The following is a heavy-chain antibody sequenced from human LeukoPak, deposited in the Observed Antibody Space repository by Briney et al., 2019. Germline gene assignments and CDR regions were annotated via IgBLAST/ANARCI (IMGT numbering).Heavy chain of an antibody. CDR2: ISGGGGST. D-gene: IGHD3-22*01. V-gene: IGHV3-23*01. Sequence: GGSLRLSCAASEFTFNHYAMSWVRQAPGKGLEWVSSISGGGGSTYYADSVKGRFTNSRDNSKNTLFLQMSSLTAGDTAVYYCAKSAYYDSSGFYREYYFEHWGQGTLVTVSS. J-gene: IGHJ4*02. CDR1: EFTFNHYA. CDR3: AKSAYYDSSGFYREYYFEH.